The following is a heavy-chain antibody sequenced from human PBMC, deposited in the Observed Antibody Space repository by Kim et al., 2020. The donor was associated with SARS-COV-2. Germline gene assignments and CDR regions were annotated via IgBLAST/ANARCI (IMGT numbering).Heavy chain of an antibody. CDR2: INYSGST. V-gene: IGHV4-34*01. D-gene: IGHD1-26*01. CDR3: ASGRAVAWEVLRY. Sequence: SETLSLTCSVYDASFSHYYWTWIRQSPGMGLEWIGEINYSGSTSYNPSLKSRVTISVDTSKNQFSLSLSSVTAADTAMYYCASGRAVAWEVLRYWGQGLLVTVSS. J-gene: IGHJ4*02. CDR1: DASFSHYY.